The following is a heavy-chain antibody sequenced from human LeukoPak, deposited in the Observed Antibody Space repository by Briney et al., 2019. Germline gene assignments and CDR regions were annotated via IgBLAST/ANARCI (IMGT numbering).Heavy chain of an antibody. D-gene: IGHD3-16*01. CDR2: FDPEDGET. CDR1: GYTLTELS. Sequence: ASVKVSCKVSGYTLTELSMHWVRQAPGKGLEWMGGFDPEDGETIYAQKFQGRVTMTRDTSISTAYMELSRLRSDDTAVYYCATQVTYYYVHWGQGTLVTVSS. V-gene: IGHV1-24*01. J-gene: IGHJ4*02. CDR3: ATQVTYYYVH.